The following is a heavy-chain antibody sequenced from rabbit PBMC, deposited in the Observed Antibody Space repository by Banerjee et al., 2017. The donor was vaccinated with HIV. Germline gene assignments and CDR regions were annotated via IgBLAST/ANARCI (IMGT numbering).Heavy chain of an antibody. D-gene: IGHD6-1*01. CDR2: IVTGSSGRT. CDR3: ARGGGTYGYATIDGMDL. V-gene: IGHV1S40*01. Sequence: QSLEESGGGLVQPEGSLALTCKGSGFDLSSSYYMCWVRQAPGKGLEWSACIVTGSSGRTYYASWAKGRFTISKTSSTTVTLQMASLTAADTATYFCARGGGTYGYATIDGMDLRGQGTLVTVS. J-gene: IGHJ6*01. CDR1: GFDLSSSYY.